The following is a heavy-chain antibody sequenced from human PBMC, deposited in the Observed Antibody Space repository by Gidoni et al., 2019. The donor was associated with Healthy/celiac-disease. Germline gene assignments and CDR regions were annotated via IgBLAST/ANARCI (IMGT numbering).Heavy chain of an antibody. CDR1: GVSLSNARIG. CDR2: IFSNDEK. CDR3: ARKRNDFWSGYGHFDY. V-gene: IGHV2-26*01. D-gene: IGHD3-3*01. J-gene: IGHJ4*02. Sequence: QVPLKESGPVLVKVTETLTLTCTVSGVSLSNARIGVGWIRQPPGKALEWLAHIFSNDEKSYSTSLKSRLTSSKDTSKSQVVLTMTNMDPVDTATYYCARKRNDFWSGYGHFDYWGQGTLVTVSS.